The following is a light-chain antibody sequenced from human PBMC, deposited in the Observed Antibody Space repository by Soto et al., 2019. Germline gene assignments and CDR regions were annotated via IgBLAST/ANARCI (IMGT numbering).Light chain of an antibody. V-gene: IGKV3-20*01. Sequence: EIVLTQSPGTLSLSPGERATLSCMASQSVSSSYLAWYQQKPGQAPRLLIYGASSRATGIPDRFSGSGYGTDFTLTISRLEPEDFAVYYCQQYGSSPMYTFGQGTKLEIK. CDR3: QQYGSSPMYT. CDR2: GAS. CDR1: QSVSSSY. J-gene: IGKJ2*01.